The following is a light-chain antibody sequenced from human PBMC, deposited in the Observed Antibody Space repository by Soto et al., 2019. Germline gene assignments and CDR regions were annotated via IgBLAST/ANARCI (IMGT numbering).Light chain of an antibody. CDR2: GAS. Sequence: IVLTQSPGTLSLSPGERATLSFMASQGVTSNLAWYQQKPGQAPRLLIYGASTRATGIPARFSGSGSGTEFTLTISSLQSEDFAVYYCQHYNNWPLTFGGGTKVDIK. V-gene: IGKV3-15*01. CDR1: QGVTSN. J-gene: IGKJ4*01. CDR3: QHYNNWPLT.